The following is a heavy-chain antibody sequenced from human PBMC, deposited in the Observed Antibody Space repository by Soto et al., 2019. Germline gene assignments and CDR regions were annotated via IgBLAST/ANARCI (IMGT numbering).Heavy chain of an antibody. CDR3: ARHSYDSSGYYWIDY. J-gene: IGHJ4*02. V-gene: IGHV5-51*01. CDR1: GYSFTSYW. Sequence: LGESLKISCKGSGYSFTSYWIGWVRQMPGKGLEWMGIIYPGDSDTRYSPSFQGQVTISADKSISTAYLQWSSLKASDTAMYYCARHSYDSSGYYWIDYWGQGTLVNVSS. D-gene: IGHD3-22*01. CDR2: IYPGDSDT.